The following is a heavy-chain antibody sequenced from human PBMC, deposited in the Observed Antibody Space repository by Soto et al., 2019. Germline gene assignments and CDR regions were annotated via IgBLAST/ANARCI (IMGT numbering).Heavy chain of an antibody. Sequence: TLSLTCAVSVGSISSSNWWSWVRHPPGKWLEWIGEIYHSGSTNYNPSLKSRVTISVDKSKNQFSLKLSSVTAADTAVYYCARDFIAAAGTVYYYGMDVWGQGTTVTVSS. V-gene: IGHV4-4*02. CDR1: VGSISSSNW. J-gene: IGHJ6*02. CDR3: ARDFIAAAGTVYYYGMDV. D-gene: IGHD6-13*01. CDR2: IYHSGST.